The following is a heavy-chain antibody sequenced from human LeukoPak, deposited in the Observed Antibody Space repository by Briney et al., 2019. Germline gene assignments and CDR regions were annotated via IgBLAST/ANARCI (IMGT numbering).Heavy chain of an antibody. D-gene: IGHD1-14*01. CDR3: ARRGNQFDY. CDR2: TYSSGIT. J-gene: IGHJ4*02. Sequence: SETLSLTCTVSGDSISSYYRSWIRQPPGKGLEWIGYTYSSGITNYNPSLKSRATISTDTSKNQLSLQLTSVTAADTAVYYCARRGNQFDYWGQGTLVTVSS. V-gene: IGHV4-4*09. CDR1: GDSISSYY.